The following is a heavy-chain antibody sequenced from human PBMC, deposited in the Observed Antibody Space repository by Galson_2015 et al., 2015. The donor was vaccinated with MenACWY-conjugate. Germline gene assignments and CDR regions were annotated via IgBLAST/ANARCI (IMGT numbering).Heavy chain of an antibody. CDR1: GGSISTYY. CDR3: ARADSSGYRI. CDR2: IYYSGST. D-gene: IGHD3-22*01. V-gene: IGHV4-59*01. Sequence: LSLTCTVSGGSISTYYWNWIRQPPGKGLEWIGYIYYSGSTNYNPSLKSRVTISVDTSKNQFSLKLSSATAADTAVYYCARADSSGYRIWGQGTMVTVSS. J-gene: IGHJ3*02.